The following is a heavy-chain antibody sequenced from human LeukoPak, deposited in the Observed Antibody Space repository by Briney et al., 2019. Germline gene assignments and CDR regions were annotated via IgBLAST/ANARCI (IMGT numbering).Heavy chain of an antibody. CDR1: GFTFSSYS. V-gene: IGHV3-21*01. CDR2: ISSSSSYI. D-gene: IGHD1-26*01. J-gene: IGHJ3*02. CDR3: ARDKGIVYAFDI. Sequence: GGSLRLSCAASGFTFSSYSMNWVRQAPGKGLEWVSYISSSSSYIYYADSVKGRFTISRDNAKNSLYLQMNSLRAEDTAVYYCARDKGIVYAFDIWGQGTMVTVSS.